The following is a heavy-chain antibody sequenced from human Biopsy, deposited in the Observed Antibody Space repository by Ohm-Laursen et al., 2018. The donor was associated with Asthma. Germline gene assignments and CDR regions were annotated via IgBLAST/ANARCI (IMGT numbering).Heavy chain of an antibody. D-gene: IGHD3-16*01. J-gene: IGHJ2*01. CDR3: ARIKIRIGAGTDRYFDL. CDR1: GYPFTDYY. CDR2: IDPNSGGT. V-gene: IGHV1-2*06. Sequence: ASVKVSCKSSGYPFTDYYVHWVRQAPGQGLEWMGRIDPNSGGTNYAQKFLGRVTMTRDTSVNTAFMVLSRLRSDYTAVYYCARIKIRIGAGTDRYFDLWGRGTLVTVSS.